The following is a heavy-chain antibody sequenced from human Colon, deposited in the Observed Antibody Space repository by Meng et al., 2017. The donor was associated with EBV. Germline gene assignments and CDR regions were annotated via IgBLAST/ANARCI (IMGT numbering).Heavy chain of an antibody. CDR3: ARRRGGSGRDC. CDR2: IYHSGST. CDR1: VGSISSSHYC. V-gene: IGHV4-39*01. J-gene: IGHJ4*02. Sequence: HLQLQEPGPGLVKPSVTLSLPCTVSVGSISSSHYCLGWVCPPPGNGLQWTGTIYHSGSTSYNPSLQSRVTMFVDTSKNQFSLMLTSVTATDTAVYYCARRRGGSGRDCWGQGTLVTVSS. D-gene: IGHD3-10*01.